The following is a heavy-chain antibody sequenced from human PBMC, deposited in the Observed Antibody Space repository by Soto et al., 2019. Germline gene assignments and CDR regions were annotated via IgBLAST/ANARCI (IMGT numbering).Heavy chain of an antibody. CDR1: GYTFTSYA. J-gene: IGHJ6*02. CDR2: INAGNGNT. Sequence: ASVKVSCKASGYTFTSYAMHWVRQAPGQRLEWMGWINAGNGNTKYSQKFQGRVTITRDTSASTAYMELSSLRSEDTAVYYCARDGWWVLYYDSSGSPLYGMDVWGQGTTVTVSS. D-gene: IGHD3-22*01. V-gene: IGHV1-3*01. CDR3: ARDGWWVLYYDSSGSPLYGMDV.